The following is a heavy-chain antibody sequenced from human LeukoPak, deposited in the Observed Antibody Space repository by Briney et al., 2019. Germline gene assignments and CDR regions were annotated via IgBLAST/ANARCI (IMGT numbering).Heavy chain of an antibody. CDR1: GFTFSSYW. Sequence: GGSLRLSCAASGFTFSSYWMHWVRQAPGKGLVWVSGINIDGSRTNYADSVRGRFTISRDNAKNTLYLQMNSLRAEDTAVYYCARDRYSGRLESDYWGQGTLVTVSS. CDR2: INIDGSRT. D-gene: IGHD1-26*01. V-gene: IGHV3-74*01. CDR3: ARDRYSGRLESDY. J-gene: IGHJ4*02.